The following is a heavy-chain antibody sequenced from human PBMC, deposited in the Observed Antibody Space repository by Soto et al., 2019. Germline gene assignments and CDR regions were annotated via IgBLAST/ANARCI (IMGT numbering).Heavy chain of an antibody. D-gene: IGHD3-10*01. J-gene: IGHJ4*02. CDR1: GYTFTENY. CDR2: INPKRGGT. Sequence: ASVKVSCKASGYTFTENYLHWVRQAPGQGLEWMGWINPKRGGTDSAQKFQGRVTMTRDTAISTAYMELSRLRYDDTAVYYCARAYSGSGSPKFWGQGTQVTVSS. V-gene: IGHV1-2*02. CDR3: ARAYSGSGSPKF.